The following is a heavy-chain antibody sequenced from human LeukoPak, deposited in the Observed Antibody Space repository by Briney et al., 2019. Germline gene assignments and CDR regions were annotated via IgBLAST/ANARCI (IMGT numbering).Heavy chain of an antibody. CDR2: INPNSGGT. V-gene: IGHV1-2*02. Sequence: ASVKVSCKASGYTFTGYYMHWVRQAPGQGLEWMGWINPNSGGTNYAQKFQGRVTLTRDTSISTAYMELSRLRSDDTAVYYCARGEPNYDILTGYYSGCWFDPWGQGTLVTVSS. J-gene: IGHJ5*02. CDR3: ARGEPNYDILTGYYSGCWFDP. D-gene: IGHD3-9*01. CDR1: GYTFTGYY.